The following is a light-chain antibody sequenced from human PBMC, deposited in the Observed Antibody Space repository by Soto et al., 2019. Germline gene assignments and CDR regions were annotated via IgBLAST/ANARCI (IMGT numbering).Light chain of an antibody. J-gene: IGKJ4*01. Sequence: EIVLTQSPATLSLSSGERATLSCRASQSVSNFLAWYQQKPGQPPRLLIYDASIRAAGFPARFSGSGSGTDFTLTINNLEPEDFAVYVCQQRSSWPLTFGGGTKVEIK. V-gene: IGKV3-11*01. CDR2: DAS. CDR1: QSVSNF. CDR3: QQRSSWPLT.